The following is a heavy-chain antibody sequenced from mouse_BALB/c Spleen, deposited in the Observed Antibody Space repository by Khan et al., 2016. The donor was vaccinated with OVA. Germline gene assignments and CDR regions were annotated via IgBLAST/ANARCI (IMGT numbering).Heavy chain of an antibody. CDR1: GSSITSDYA. J-gene: IGHJ4*01. CDR2: LTSSVST. CDR3: ARDGSRYNYAMDY. Sequence: EVQLVESGPGLVEPSKSLSLTCPVTGSSITSDYAWNWIRQFPGNKLDGMAYLTSSVSTNYNPALKSRISITRDTSKNQFFLQLNSVTTEDTATYYCARDGSRYNYAMDYWGQGTSVTVSS. D-gene: IGHD2-3*01. V-gene: IGHV3-2*02.